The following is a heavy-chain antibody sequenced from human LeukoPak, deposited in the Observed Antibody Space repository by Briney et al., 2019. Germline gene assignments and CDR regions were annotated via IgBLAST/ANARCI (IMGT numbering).Heavy chain of an antibody. CDR3: AKDRGGLLRGLYYYGMDV. J-gene: IGHJ6*02. V-gene: IGHV3-30*18. Sequence: QPGRSLRLSCAASGFTFSSYGMHWVRQAPGKGLEWVAVISYDGSNKYYADSVKGRFTISRDNSKNTLYLQMNSLRAEDTAVYYCAKDRGGLLRGLYYYGMDVWGQGTTVTVSS. CDR1: GFTFSSYG. D-gene: IGHD3-10*01. CDR2: ISYDGSNK.